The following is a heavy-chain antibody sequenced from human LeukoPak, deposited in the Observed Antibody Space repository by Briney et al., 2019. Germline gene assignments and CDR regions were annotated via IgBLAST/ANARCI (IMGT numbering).Heavy chain of an antibody. D-gene: IGHD6-19*01. V-gene: IGHV3-48*03. J-gene: IGHJ4*02. CDR3: ARETVSAVAGNFDY. CDR1: GFTFSSYE. Sequence: GGSLRLSCAASGFTFSSYEMNWVRQAPGKGLEWVSYISSSDGTRTYADSVRGRFTISRDNATSSLYLEMNSLRAEDTAVYYCARETVSAVAGNFDYWGQGTLVTVSS. CDR2: ISSSDGTR.